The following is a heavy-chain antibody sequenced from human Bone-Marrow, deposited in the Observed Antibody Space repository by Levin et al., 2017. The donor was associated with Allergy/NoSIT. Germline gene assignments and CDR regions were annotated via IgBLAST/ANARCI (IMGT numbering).Heavy chain of an antibody. D-gene: IGHD7-27*01. CDR2: VYYSGST. CDR3: ARHFEVITADDYFDP. CDR1: GGSISNSDYY. V-gene: IGHV4-39*01. J-gene: IGHJ5*02. Sequence: GSLRLSCTVSGGSISNSDYYWGWIRQPPGKGLEWIGSVYYSGSTYYNLSLKSRLSVTVDTSKNQFSLRLTSVTAADSAVYYCARHFEVITADDYFDPWGQGILVTVSS.